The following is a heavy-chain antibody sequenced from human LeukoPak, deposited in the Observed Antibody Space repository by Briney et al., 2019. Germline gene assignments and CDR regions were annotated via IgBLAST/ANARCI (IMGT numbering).Heavy chain of an antibody. V-gene: IGHV1-18*01. CDR1: GYTFTSYG. CDR3: ARSLAGGSYSYYYYYYGMDV. CDR2: ISAYNGNT. Sequence: GPVKVSCKASGYTFTSYGISWVRQAPGQGLEWMGWISAYNGNTNYAQGLQGRVTMTTDTSTSTAYMELRSLRSDDTAVYYCARSLAGGSYSYYYYYYGMDVWGQGTTVTVSS. D-gene: IGHD1-26*01. J-gene: IGHJ6*02.